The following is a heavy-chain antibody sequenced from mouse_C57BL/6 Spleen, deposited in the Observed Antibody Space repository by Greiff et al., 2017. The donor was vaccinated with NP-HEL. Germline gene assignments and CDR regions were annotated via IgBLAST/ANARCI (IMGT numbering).Heavy chain of an antibody. J-gene: IGHJ4*01. D-gene: IGHD1-2*01. CDR1: GYTFTSYW. Sequence: QVQLKQPGAELVRPGSSVKLSCKASGYTFTSYWMHWVKQRPIQGLEWIGNIDPSDSETHYNQKFKDKATLTVDKSSSTAYMQLSSLTSEDSAVYYCARPGTPHYPYAMDYWGQGTSVTVSS. CDR2: IDPSDSET. V-gene: IGHV1-52*01. CDR3: ARPGTPHYPYAMDY.